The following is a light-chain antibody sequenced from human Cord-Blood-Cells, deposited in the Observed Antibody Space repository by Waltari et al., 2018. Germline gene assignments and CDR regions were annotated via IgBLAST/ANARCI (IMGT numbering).Light chain of an antibody. Sequence: EIVMTQSPATLSVSPGERATLSCRASQSVSSNVAWYQQKPGQAPRLLIYGASTRATGIPARFSGSGSETEFTLTISSLPSEDFAVYFCQQDNNWPPWTFGQGTKVEIK. V-gene: IGKV3-15*01. CDR3: QQDNNWPPWT. CDR2: GAS. CDR1: QSVSSN. J-gene: IGKJ1*01.